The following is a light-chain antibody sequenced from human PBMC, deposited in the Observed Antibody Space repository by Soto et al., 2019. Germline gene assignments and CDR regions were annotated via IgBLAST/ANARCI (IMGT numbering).Light chain of an antibody. CDR3: QQRTNWPIT. CDR1: QSVSSSY. Sequence: EIVLTQSPGTLSLSPGERATLSCRASQSVSSSYLAWYQQKPGQAPRLLIYDASNRATGIPARFSGGGSGTDFTLTISSLEPEDFAVYYCQQRTNWPITFGQGTRLEI. J-gene: IGKJ5*01. CDR2: DAS. V-gene: IGKV3-11*01.